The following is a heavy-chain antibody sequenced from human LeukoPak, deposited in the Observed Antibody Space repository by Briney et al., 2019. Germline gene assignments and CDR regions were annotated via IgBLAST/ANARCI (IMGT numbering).Heavy chain of an antibody. CDR3: ARDSGTTGEVKFDP. CDR2: IYISGRP. D-gene: IGHD3-10*01. V-gene: IGHV4-4*07. J-gene: IGHJ5*02. CDR1: SGSISNYY. Sequence: SETLSLTCTVSSGSISNYYWSWIRQPAGKGLEWIGRIYISGRPTYNPSLKSRLTISIDTSKNQFSLKLSSVTAADTAVYYCARDSGTTGEVKFDPWGQGTLVTVSS.